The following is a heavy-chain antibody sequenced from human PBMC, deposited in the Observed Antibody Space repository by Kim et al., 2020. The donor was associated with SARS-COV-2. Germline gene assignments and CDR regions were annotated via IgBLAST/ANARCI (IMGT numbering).Heavy chain of an antibody. CDR2: IAYDGSHI. J-gene: IGHJ4*02. CDR1: GFTFSGHA. CDR3: FAEIGSRSFDH. Sequence: GGSLRLSCAASGFTFSGHAMHWVRQAPGKGLEWVAHIAYDGSHISYPDSVNGRFIISRDNTKSTLYLHMNSLRPEDTAVYYCFAEIGSRSFDHWGQGTL. D-gene: IGHD3-10*01. V-gene: IGHV3-30*04.